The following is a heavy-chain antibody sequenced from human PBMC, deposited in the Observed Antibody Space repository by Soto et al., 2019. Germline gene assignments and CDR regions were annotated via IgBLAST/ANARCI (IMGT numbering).Heavy chain of an antibody. CDR2: IYYSGST. J-gene: IGHJ4*02. V-gene: IGHV4-31*03. Sequence: KPSETLSLTCTVSGGSISSGGYYWSWIRQHPGKGLEWIGYIYYSGSTYYNPSLKSRVTISVDTSKNQFSLKLSSVTAADTAVYYCARGGYSYGYDYWGQGTLVTVSS. D-gene: IGHD5-18*01. CDR1: GGSISSGGYY. CDR3: ARGGYSYGYDY.